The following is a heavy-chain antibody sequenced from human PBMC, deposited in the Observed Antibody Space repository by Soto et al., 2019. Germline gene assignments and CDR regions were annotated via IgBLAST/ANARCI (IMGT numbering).Heavy chain of an antibody. CDR2: VYYTGTT. J-gene: IGHJ4*02. Sequence: SETLSLTCTVSGDSISPHYWTWVRQPPGKGLEWVGYVYYTGTTMYNPSLKSRVTISLDTSKSQVSLNLTSVTAADTAVYYCARLGGYYQALVHWSRGTLGTGFS. CDR1: GDSISPHY. D-gene: IGHD3-10*01. CDR3: ARLGGYYQALVH. V-gene: IGHV4-59*08.